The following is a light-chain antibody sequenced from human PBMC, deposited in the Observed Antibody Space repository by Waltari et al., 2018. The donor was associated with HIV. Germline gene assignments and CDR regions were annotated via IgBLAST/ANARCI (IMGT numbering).Light chain of an antibody. V-gene: IGLV6-57*04. J-gene: IGLJ2*01. Sequence: NFMLTQPHSVSESPGKTVTISCTRSSGSIASNYVQWYQQRPGSAPTTVIYEDNQRPSGAPDRFSGSLDSSSNSASLTISGLKTEDEADYYCQSYDSSIVVFGGGTKLTVL. CDR2: EDN. CDR1: SGSIASNY. CDR3: QSYDSSIVV.